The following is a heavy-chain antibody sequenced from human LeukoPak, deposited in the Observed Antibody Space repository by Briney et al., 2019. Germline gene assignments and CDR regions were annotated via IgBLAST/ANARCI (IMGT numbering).Heavy chain of an antibody. J-gene: IGHJ6*02. CDR1: GDSMTSSNYY. D-gene: IGHD1-7*01. Sequence: SETLSLTCTVSGDSMTSSNYYWSWIRQPPGKGLEWIGYIYYSGSTNYNPSLKSRVTISVDTSKNQFSLKLSSVTAADTAVYYCARDNWNYGSSMDVWGQGTTVTVSS. V-gene: IGHV4-61*01. CDR2: IYYSGST. CDR3: ARDNWNYGSSMDV.